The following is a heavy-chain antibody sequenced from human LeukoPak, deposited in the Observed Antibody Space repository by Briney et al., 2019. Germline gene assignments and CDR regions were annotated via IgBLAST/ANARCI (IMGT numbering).Heavy chain of an antibody. CDR1: GFTFSSYA. D-gene: IGHD5-24*01. Sequence: GGSLRLSCAASGFTFSSYAMHWVRQAPGKGLEWVAVISYDGSNKYYADSVKGRFTISRDNSKNTLYLQMNSLRAEDTAVYYCARGWLQFSALDYWGQGTLVTVSS. J-gene: IGHJ4*02. V-gene: IGHV3-30*04. CDR3: ARGWLQFSALDY. CDR2: ISYDGSNK.